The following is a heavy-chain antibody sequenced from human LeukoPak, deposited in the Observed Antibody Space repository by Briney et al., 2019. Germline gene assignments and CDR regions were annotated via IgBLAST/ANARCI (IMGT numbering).Heavy chain of an antibody. CDR3: ARHGGSGWSFDY. CDR1: GGSISSSSYY. D-gene: IGHD6-19*01. J-gene: IGHJ4*02. CDR2: IYYSGST. Sequence: MPSETLSLTCTVSGGSISSSSYYWGWIRQPPGKGLEWIGSIYYSGSTYYNPSLKGRVIISVDTSKNQFSLKLSSVTAADTAVYYCARHGGSGWSFDYWGQGTLVTVSS. V-gene: IGHV4-39*01.